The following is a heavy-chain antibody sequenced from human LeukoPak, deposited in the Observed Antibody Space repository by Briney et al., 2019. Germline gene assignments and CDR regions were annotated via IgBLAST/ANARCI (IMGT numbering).Heavy chain of an antibody. V-gene: IGHV4-34*01. CDR3: AREDCSGGDCTSFDY. J-gene: IGHJ4*02. Sequence: SEALSPTCAVYGGTFSGYYWSWIRQSPGKGLEWIGEINPGGSTNYSPSLESRVIVSVDTSKNQFSLKMDSVRAADTAVYYCAREDCSGGDCTSFDYWGQGTLVTVSS. CDR1: GGTFSGYY. D-gene: IGHD2-15*01. CDR2: INPGGST.